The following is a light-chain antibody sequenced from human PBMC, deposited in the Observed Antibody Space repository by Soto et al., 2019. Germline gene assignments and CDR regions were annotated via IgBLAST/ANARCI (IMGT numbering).Light chain of an antibody. J-gene: IGLJ1*01. CDR2: DVY. CDR1: SSDVGAYNF. V-gene: IGLV2-11*01. Sequence: QSVLTQPRSVSGSPGQSVTISCSGTSSDVGAYNFVSWYQHHPGKAPKLMIHDVYYRPSGVPDRFSGSKSGNSASLTVSGLQAEYEGDYSCCSFTTSRTYVFGTGTKLTVL. CDR3: CSFTTSRTYV.